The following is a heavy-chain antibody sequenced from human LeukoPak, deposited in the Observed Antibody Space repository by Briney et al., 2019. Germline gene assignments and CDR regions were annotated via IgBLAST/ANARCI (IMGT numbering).Heavy chain of an antibody. CDR3: ARTHTAMVLFFDY. V-gene: IGHV4-59*01. CDR2: IYYGGST. CDR1: GGSISSYY. J-gene: IGHJ4*02. Sequence: SETLSLTCTVSGGSISSYYWSWIRQPPGKGLEWIGYIYYGGSTNYNPSLKSRVTISVDTSKNQFSLKLSSVTAADTAVYYCARTHTAMVLFFDYWGQGTLVTVSS. D-gene: IGHD5-18*01.